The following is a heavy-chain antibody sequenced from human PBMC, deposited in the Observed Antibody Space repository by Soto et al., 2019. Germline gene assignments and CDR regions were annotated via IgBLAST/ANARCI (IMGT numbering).Heavy chain of an antibody. D-gene: IGHD4-17*01. CDR2: ISGSGGST. Sequence: GGSLRLSCAASGFTFSSYAMSWVRQAPGKGLEWVSAISGSGGSTYYADSVKGRFTISRDNSKNTLYLQMNSLRAEDTAVYYCAKDTIIETTVTTGDYYYYYMDFWGKGTTVTVSS. CDR1: GFTFSSYA. V-gene: IGHV3-23*01. CDR3: AKDTIIETTVTTGDYYYYYMDF. J-gene: IGHJ6*03.